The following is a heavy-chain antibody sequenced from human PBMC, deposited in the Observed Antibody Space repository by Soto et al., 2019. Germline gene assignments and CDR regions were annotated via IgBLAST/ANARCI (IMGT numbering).Heavy chain of an antibody. CDR3: VRAGHVFDVHYYGMDL. Sequence: XGSMRLSCSAARFTFNDYSMDWVRQAPEKGRDWVSSITSSGTYIYYAASVKGRSAISRDNANNVMYLQMDTLRAEDTAVYYCVRAGHVFDVHYYGMDLWGQGNTVTVSS. V-gene: IGHV3-21*01. J-gene: IGHJ6*02. CDR2: ITSSGTYI. CDR1: RFTFNDYS. D-gene: IGHD3-10*01.